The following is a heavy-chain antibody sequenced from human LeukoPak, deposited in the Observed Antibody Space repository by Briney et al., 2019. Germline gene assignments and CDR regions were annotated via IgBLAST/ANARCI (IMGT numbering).Heavy chain of an antibody. CDR3: ARDLAAAGTIDP. CDR1: GGSFSGYY. V-gene: IGHV4-34*01. CDR2: MNHSGST. J-gene: IGHJ5*02. Sequence: PSETLSLTCAVYGGSFSGYYWSWIRQPPGKGLEWIGEMNHSGSTNYNPSLKSRVTISEDTPKNQFSLKLSSVTAADTAVYYCARDLAAAGTIDPWGQGTLVTVSS. D-gene: IGHD6-13*01.